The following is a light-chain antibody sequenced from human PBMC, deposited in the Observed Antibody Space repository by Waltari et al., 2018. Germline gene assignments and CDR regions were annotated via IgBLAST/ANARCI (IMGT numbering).Light chain of an antibody. CDR1: ISDVGAYKY. CDR3: SSYTRSSTWV. J-gene: IGLJ2*01. Sequence: QSALTQPASVSGSPGQSITISCTGTISDVGAYKYVSWYQHHPGKAPKLMFYEATNRPPVISNRFSGPKSGNTASLTISGLQAEDEADYYCSSYTRSSTWVFGGGTKLTVL. CDR2: EAT. V-gene: IGLV2-14*01.